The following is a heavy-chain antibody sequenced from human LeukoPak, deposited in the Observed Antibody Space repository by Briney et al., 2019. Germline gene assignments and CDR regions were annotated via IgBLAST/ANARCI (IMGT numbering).Heavy chain of an antibody. Sequence: PGRSLRLSCAASGFKFDDYAMHWVRQVPGKGLEWVAGITWNSDFIAFADSLKGRFSISRDNDKNSLFLQMNSLTPEDTAFYYCTKDVAAYVWGEYRHFDRWGQGTLVTVSS. J-gene: IGHJ4*02. D-gene: IGHD3-16*01. CDR3: TKDVAAYVWGEYRHFDR. CDR1: GFKFDDYA. CDR2: ITWNSDFI. V-gene: IGHV3-9*01.